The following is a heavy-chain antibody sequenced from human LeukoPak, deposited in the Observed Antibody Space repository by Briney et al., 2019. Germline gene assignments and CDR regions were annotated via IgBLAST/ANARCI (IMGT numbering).Heavy chain of an antibody. D-gene: IGHD3-10*01. V-gene: IGHV3-74*01. Sequence: PGGSLRLSCAASGFTFSSYWMHWVRQAPGKGLVWVSRINSDGSSTYYADSVRGRFTISRDNAKNTLSLQMNSLRAEDTAIYYCAKDLRSGSNYGFFDYWGQGTLVTVSS. J-gene: IGHJ4*02. CDR1: GFTFSSYW. CDR3: AKDLRSGSNYGFFDY. CDR2: INSDGSST.